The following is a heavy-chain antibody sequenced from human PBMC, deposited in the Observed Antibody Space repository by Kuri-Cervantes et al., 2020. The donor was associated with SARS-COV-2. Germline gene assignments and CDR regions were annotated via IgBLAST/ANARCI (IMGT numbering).Heavy chain of an antibody. CDR3: AREASSGWYGLSQYFFDY. J-gene: IGHJ4*02. Sequence: GESLKTSCAASGFTFSSYAMHWVRQAPGKGLEWVAVISYEGSNKYYADSVKGRFTISRDNPKNTLYLQMNSLRAEDTAVYYCAREASSGWYGLSQYFFDYWGQGTLVTVSS. D-gene: IGHD6-19*01. CDR2: ISYEGSNK. V-gene: IGHV3-30-3*01. CDR1: GFTFSSYA.